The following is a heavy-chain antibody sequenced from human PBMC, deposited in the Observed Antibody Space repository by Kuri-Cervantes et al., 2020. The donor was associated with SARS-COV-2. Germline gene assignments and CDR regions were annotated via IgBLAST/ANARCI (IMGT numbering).Heavy chain of an antibody. Sequence: GGSLRLSCAASGFTFSSYSMNWVRQAPGKGLEWVSYISSSSSTIYYADSVKGRFTISRDNAKNSLHLQMNSLRAEDTAVYYCARGFPTVTTWLGYYYYGMDVWGQGTTVTVSS. CDR3: ARGFPTVTTWLGYYYYGMDV. CDR2: ISSSSSTI. CDR1: GFTFSSYS. D-gene: IGHD4-17*01. V-gene: IGHV3-48*01. J-gene: IGHJ6*02.